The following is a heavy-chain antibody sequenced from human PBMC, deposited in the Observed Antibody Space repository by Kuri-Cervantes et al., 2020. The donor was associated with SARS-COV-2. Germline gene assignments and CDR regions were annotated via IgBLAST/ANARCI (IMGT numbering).Heavy chain of an antibody. CDR1: GGTFISYT. Sequence: SVKVSCKASGGTFISYTFNWVRQAPGQGLEWMGGIIPIFGTANYAQKFQGRVTITADESTSTAYMELSSLRSEDTAVYYCARMGENWFDPWGQGTLVTVSS. CDR2: IIPIFGTA. D-gene: IGHD3-16*01. J-gene: IGHJ5*02. V-gene: IGHV1-69*13. CDR3: ARMGENWFDP.